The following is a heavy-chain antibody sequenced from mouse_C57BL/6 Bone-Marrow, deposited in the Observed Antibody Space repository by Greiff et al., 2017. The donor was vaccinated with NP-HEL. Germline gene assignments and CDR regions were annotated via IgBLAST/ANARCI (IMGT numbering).Heavy chain of an antibody. J-gene: IGHJ4*01. CDR1: GFSLTSYG. CDR3: ARKNYYGSSAYYYAMDY. D-gene: IGHD1-1*01. CDR2: IWSGGST. V-gene: IGHV2-2*01. Sequence: VKLKESGPGLVQPSQSLSITCTVSGFSLTSYGVHWVRQSPGKGLEWLGVIWSGGSTDYNAAFISRLSISKDNSKSQVFFKMNSLQADDTAIYYCARKNYYGSSAYYYAMDYWGQGTSVTVSS.